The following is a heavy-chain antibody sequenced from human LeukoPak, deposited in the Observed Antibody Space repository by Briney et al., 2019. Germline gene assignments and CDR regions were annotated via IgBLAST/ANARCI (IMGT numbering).Heavy chain of an antibody. CDR1: GGTFSSYA. CDR3: AVAARHGLYFDY. V-gene: IGHV1-69*13. J-gene: IGHJ4*02. D-gene: IGHD6-6*01. Sequence: SVKVSCKASGGTFSSYAISWVRQAPGQGLEWMGGIIPIFGTANYAQKFQGRVTITADESTSTAYMELSSLRSEDTAVYYCAVAARHGLYFDYWGQGTLVTVSS. CDR2: IIPIFGTA.